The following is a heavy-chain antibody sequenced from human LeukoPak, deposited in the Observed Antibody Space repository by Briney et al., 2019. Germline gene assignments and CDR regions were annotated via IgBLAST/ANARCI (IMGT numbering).Heavy chain of an antibody. J-gene: IGHJ4*02. CDR2: INTDGSST. CDR1: GFTFSSYS. D-gene: IGHD2-2*01. V-gene: IGHV3-74*01. CDR3: ASSTPYIVVVPVD. Sequence: GGSLRLSCAASGFTFSSYSMNWVRQAPGKGLVWVSRINTDGSSTSYADSVKGRFTISRDNAKNTLYLQMNSLRAEDTAVYYCASSTPYIVVVPVDWGQGTLVTVSS.